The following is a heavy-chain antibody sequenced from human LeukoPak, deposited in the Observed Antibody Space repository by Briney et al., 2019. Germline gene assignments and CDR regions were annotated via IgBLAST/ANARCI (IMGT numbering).Heavy chain of an antibody. CDR1: GFTFSDYY. D-gene: IGHD6-13*01. CDR2: ISSSGSTI. J-gene: IGHJ5*02. Sequence: PGGSLRLSCAASGFTFSDYYMSWIRQAPGKRLEWVSYISSSGSTIYYADSVKGRFTISRDNAKNSLYLQVNSLRAEDTAVYYCARVGSSTYNWFDPWGQGTLVTVSS. V-gene: IGHV3-11*01. CDR3: ARVGSSTYNWFDP.